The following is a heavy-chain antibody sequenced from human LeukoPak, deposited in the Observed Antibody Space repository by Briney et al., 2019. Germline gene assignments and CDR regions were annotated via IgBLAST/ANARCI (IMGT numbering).Heavy chain of an antibody. CDR3: ARQPMKYTTPFDY. D-gene: IGHD3-22*01. CDR1: GFTFSSYS. V-gene: IGHV3-48*01. CDR2: ISSSSSTI. Sequence: PGGSLRLSCAASGFTFSSYSMNWVRQAPGKGLEWVSYISSSSSTIYYADSVKGRFTISRDNAKNSLYLQMNSLRAEDTAVYYCARQPMKYTTPFDYWGQGTLVTVSS. J-gene: IGHJ4*02.